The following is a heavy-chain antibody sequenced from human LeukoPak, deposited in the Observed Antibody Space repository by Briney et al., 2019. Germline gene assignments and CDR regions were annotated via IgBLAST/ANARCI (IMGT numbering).Heavy chain of an antibody. Sequence: SETLSLTCTVSGGSISSSSYYWGWIRQPPGKGLEWIGSIYYSGSTYYNPSLKSRVTISVDTSKNQFSLKLSSVTAADTAVYYCVRRGGYYDSSGYYDPPIDYWGQGTLVTVSS. D-gene: IGHD3-22*01. V-gene: IGHV4-39*01. J-gene: IGHJ4*02. CDR1: GGSISSSSYY. CDR2: IYYSGST. CDR3: VRRGGYYDSSGYYDPPIDY.